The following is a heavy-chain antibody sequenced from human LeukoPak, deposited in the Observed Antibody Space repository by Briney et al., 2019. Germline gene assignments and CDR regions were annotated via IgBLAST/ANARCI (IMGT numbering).Heavy chain of an antibody. CDR3: ARLVATALRFDY. CDR2: IYYSGST. J-gene: IGHJ4*02. Sequence: SETLSLTCTVSGGSISSSSYYWGWLRQPPGKGLEWIGSIYYSGSTYYNPSLKSRVTISVDTSKNQFSLKLSSVTAADTAVYYCARLVATALRFDYWGQGTLVTVSS. V-gene: IGHV4-39*01. CDR1: GGSISSSSYY. D-gene: IGHD5-18*01.